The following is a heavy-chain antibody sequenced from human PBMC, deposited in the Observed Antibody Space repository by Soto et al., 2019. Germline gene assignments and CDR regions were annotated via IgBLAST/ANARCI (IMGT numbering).Heavy chain of an antibody. J-gene: IGHJ6*02. CDR2: ISAYNGNT. Sequence: ASVKVSCKASGYTFTRYCISWVRQAPGQGLEWMGWISAYNGNTNYAQKLQGRVTMTTDTSTSTAYMELRSLRSDDTAVYYCARETGDVRYYYGMDVWGQGTTVTVSS. D-gene: IGHD7-27*01. CDR3: ARETGDVRYYYGMDV. CDR1: GYTFTRYC. V-gene: IGHV1-18*01.